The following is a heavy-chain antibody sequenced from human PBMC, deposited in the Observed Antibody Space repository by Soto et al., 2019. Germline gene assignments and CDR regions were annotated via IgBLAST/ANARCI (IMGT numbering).Heavy chain of an antibody. CDR3: GRLPLALFGVVRQDY. CDR1: GGSISSGDYY. CDR2: IYYTGST. Sequence: QVQLQESGPGLVKPSQTLSLTCSVSGGSISSGDYYWSWIRQPPGKGLEWIGYIYYTGSTYYNPSLKSRVTISVDKSKNQFSLRLISVTAADTAVYYCGRLPLALFGVVRQDYWGQGTLVTVSS. V-gene: IGHV4-30-4*01. J-gene: IGHJ4*02. D-gene: IGHD3-3*01.